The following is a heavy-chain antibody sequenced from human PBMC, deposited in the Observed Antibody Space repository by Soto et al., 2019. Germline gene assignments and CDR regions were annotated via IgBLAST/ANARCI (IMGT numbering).Heavy chain of an antibody. CDR3: ARIGGAGSGDYYYYYMDV. CDR2: IYYSGST. J-gene: IGHJ6*03. CDR1: GGSISSYY. Sequence: SETLSLTCTVSGGSISSYYWSWIRQPPGKGLEWIGYIYYSGSTNYNPSLKSRVTISVDTSKNQFSLKLSSVTAADTAVYYCARIGGAGSGDYYYYYMDVWGKGTTVTVSS. D-gene: IGHD3-10*01. V-gene: IGHV4-59*01.